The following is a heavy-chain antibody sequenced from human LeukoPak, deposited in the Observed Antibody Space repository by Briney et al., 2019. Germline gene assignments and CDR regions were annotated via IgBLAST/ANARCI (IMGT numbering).Heavy chain of an antibody. J-gene: IGHJ4*02. CDR3: ARNPPYYYDSSGPFDY. V-gene: IGHV3-21*01. D-gene: IGHD3-22*01. CDR2: ISSGSSYI. Sequence: NPGGSLRLSCAASGFTFSSYNMNWVRQAPGKGLEWVSSISSGSSYIYYADSVKGRFTISRDNAKNSLYLQMNSLRAEDTAVYYCARNPPYYYDSSGPFDYWGQGTLVTVSS. CDR1: GFTFSSYN.